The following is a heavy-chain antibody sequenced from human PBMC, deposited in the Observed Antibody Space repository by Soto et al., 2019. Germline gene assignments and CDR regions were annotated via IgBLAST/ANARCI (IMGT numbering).Heavy chain of an antibody. Sequence: GGSLRLSCAPSGFTFSVYWMSWVRQAPGKGLEGVANIKQDGSEKYYVDSVKGRFTISRDNAKNSLYLQMNSLRAEDTAVYFCARDLRYYYDISGYYKGYFDYWGQGKLGTVSS. CDR3: ARDLRYYYDISGYYKGYFDY. J-gene: IGHJ4*02. V-gene: IGHV3-7*03. CDR1: GFTFSVYW. CDR2: IKQDGSEK. D-gene: IGHD3-22*01.